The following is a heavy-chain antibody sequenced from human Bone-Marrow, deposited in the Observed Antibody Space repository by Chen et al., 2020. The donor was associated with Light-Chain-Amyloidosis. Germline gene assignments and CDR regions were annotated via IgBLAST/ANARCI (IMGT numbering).Heavy chain of an antibody. Sequence: EVQLLESGGGLVQPGGSLRLSCAASGFTFSSYAMSWVRQAPGKGLEWVSVIGGSVGRTNYEDPVKGRLPISRKNSKNPLYRKITGLGAGDRAVYYGAKAARPELYYYYYYGMAVWAKGPRSPSP. CDR2: IGGSVGRT. D-gene: IGHD6-6*01. V-gene: IGHV3-23*01. CDR3: AKAARPELYYYYYYGMAV. J-gene: IGHJ6*02. CDR1: GFTFSSYA.